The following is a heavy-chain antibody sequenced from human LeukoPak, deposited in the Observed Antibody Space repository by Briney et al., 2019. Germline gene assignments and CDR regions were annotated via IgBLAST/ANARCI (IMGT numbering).Heavy chain of an antibody. CDR2: FDPEDGET. J-gene: IGHJ4*02. D-gene: IGHD3-9*01. CDR1: GYTLTELS. V-gene: IGHV1-24*01. CDR3: ATGPPYYDILTPPSRFDY. Sequence: ASVKVSCKVSGYTLTELSMHWVRQAPGKGLEWMGGFDPEDGETIYAQKFQGRVTMTEDTSTDTAYMELSSLRSEDTAVYYCATGPPYYDILTPPSRFDYWGQGTLVTVSS.